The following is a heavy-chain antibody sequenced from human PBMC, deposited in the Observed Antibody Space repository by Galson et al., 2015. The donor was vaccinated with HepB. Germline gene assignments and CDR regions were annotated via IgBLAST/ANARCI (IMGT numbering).Heavy chain of an antibody. D-gene: IGHD3-22*01. V-gene: IGHV1-46*01. CDR3: ARDDSSGYYSDAFDI. J-gene: IGHJ3*02. CDR1: GYTFTSYY. CDR2: INPSGGST. Sequence: SCKASGYTFTSYYMHWVRQAPGQGLEWMGIINPSGGSTSYAQKFQGRVTMTRDTSTSTVYMELSSLRSEDTAVYYCARDDSSGYYSDAFDIWGQGTMVTVSS.